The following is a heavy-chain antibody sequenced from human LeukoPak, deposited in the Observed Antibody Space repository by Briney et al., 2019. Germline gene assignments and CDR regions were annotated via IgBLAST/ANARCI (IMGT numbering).Heavy chain of an antibody. CDR2: IYYSGST. CDR1: GGSISSYY. J-gene: IGHJ6*02. CDR3: ARGNDYYYYGMDV. D-gene: IGHD1-1*01. Sequence: SETLSLTCTVSGGSISSYYWSWIRQPPGKGLEWIGYIYYSGSTNYNPSLKSRVTISVDTSKNQFSLKLSSVTAADTAVYYCARGNDYYYYGMDVWGQGTTVTVSS. V-gene: IGHV4-59*12.